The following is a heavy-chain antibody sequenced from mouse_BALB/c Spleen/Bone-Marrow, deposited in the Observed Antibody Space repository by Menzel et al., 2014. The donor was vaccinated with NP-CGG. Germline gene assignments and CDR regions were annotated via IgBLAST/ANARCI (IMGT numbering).Heavy chain of an antibody. V-gene: IGHV2-2*02. CDR2: IWSGERT. CDR3: ARMREDYDGFAY. D-gene: IGHD2-4*01. Sequence: QVQLKESGPGLVQPSQSLSISCTVSGFSLTNYGVHWVRQSPGQGLEWLGVIWSGERTDYNAAFISRLSISKDNSKSQVFLKMNSLQPNDTAIYYCARMREDYDGFAYWGQGTLVTVSA. J-gene: IGHJ3*01. CDR1: GFSLTNYG.